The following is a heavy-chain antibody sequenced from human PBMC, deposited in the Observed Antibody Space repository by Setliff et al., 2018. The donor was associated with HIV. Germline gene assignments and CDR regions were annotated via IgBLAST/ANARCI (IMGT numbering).Heavy chain of an antibody. CDR3: ARNFYDSSGYRYDY. Sequence: GASVKVSCKASGYIFLNYDITWVRQAPGQGLEWMGWISPDNGKTNYAQKFQGRVTMTTDTSTSTAYMELRSLRSDDTAVYYCARNFYDSSGYRYDYWGQGTLVTAPQ. J-gene: IGHJ4*02. V-gene: IGHV1-18*04. CDR1: GYIFLNYD. D-gene: IGHD3-22*01. CDR2: ISPDNGKT.